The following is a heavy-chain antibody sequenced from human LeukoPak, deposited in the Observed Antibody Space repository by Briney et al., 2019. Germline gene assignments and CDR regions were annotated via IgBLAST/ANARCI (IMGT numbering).Heavy chain of an antibody. CDR2: IYYSGST. V-gene: IGHV4-4*02. CDR1: GGSISSSNW. CDR3: ARVSGGTIFGVVIRGEVVRFDP. D-gene: IGHD3-3*01. J-gene: IGHJ5*02. Sequence: SGTLSLTCAVSGGSISSSNWWSWVRQPPGKGLEWIGYIYYSGSTYYNPSLKSRVSISVDTSKNQFSLKLSSVTAADTAVYYCARVSGGTIFGVVIRGEVVRFDPWGQGTLVTVSS.